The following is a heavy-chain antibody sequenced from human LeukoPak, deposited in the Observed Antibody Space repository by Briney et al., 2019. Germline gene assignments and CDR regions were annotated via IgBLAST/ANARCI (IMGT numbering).Heavy chain of an antibody. D-gene: IGHD6-19*01. V-gene: IGHV3-23*01. CDR2: ISGSGGST. J-gene: IGHJ5*02. Sequence: GGSLRLSCAASGFTLSSYAMSWVRQPPARGLEWVSAISGSGGSTYYADSVKGRSTISRDNSKNSLYLQMNSLRAEGTAVYYCAKEASGWYEQNWFDPWGQGTLVTVSS. CDR1: GFTLSSYA. CDR3: AKEASGWYEQNWFDP.